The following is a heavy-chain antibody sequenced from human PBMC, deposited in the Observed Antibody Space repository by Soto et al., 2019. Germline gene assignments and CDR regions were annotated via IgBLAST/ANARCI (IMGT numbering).Heavy chain of an antibody. V-gene: IGHV3-53*01. CDR2: IYSGGST. CDR3: ARGGCSGGSCYSGYFDY. Sequence: EVQLVESGGGLIQPGGSLRLSCAASGFTVSSNYMSWVRQAPGKGLEWVSVIYSGGSTYYADSVKGRFTISRDNSKNTLYLQMNSLRAEDTAVYYCARGGCSGGSCYSGYFDYWGQGTLATVSS. D-gene: IGHD2-15*01. J-gene: IGHJ4*02. CDR1: GFTVSSNY.